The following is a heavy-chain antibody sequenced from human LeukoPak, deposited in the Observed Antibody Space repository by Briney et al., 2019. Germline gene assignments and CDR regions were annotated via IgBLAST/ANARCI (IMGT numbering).Heavy chain of an antibody. CDR2: ISSSSSYT. CDR3: ARGGYSSSWYLPFDY. CDR1: GFTFSDYY. V-gene: IGHV3-11*06. D-gene: IGHD6-13*01. Sequence: GGSLRLSCAASGFTFSDYYMSGIRQAPGKGLEWVSYISSSSSYTNYADSVKGRFTISRDNAKNSLYLQMNSLRAEDTAVYYCARGGYSSSWYLPFDYWGQGTLVTASS. J-gene: IGHJ4*02.